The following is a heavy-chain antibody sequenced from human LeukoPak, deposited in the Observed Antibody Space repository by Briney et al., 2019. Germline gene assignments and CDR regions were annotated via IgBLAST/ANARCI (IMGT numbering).Heavy chain of an antibody. D-gene: IGHD1-26*01. V-gene: IGHV3-23*01. CDR2: INDNAGKT. CDR1: GFTFSNYA. CDR3: ASSWVGATTGYY. Sequence: GGSLRLSCAASGFTFSNYAMSWVRQAPGKGLEWVSAINDNAGKTYYADSVKGRFTISRDNSKNTLYLQMNSLRAEDTAVYYCASSWVGATTGYYWGQGTLVTVSS. J-gene: IGHJ4*02.